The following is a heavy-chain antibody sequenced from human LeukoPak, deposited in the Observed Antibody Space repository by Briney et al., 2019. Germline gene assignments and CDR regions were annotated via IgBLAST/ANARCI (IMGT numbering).Heavy chain of an antibody. CDR2: IYNDGTT. V-gene: IGHV4-59*01. J-gene: IGHJ6*03. CDR3: ARDGAFGERHMDV. CDR1: GGSISSYY. D-gene: IGHD3-10*01. Sequence: SETLSLTCTATGGSISSYYWTWIRQPPGKGLEWIGHIYNDGTTNYKTSLKSRLTISLDTSNNQFSLKLTSVTAADTAVYYCARDGAFGERHMDVWGKGTTVTVSS.